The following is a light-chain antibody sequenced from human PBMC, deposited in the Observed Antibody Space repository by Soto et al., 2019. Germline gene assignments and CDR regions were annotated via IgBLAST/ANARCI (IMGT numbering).Light chain of an antibody. V-gene: IGKV3-15*01. CDR1: QSGSSN. Sequence: EIVMTQSPATLSVSPGERATLSCRASQSGSSNLAWYQHKPCQAPRLLIYGASTRATGIPARFSGSGSGTDFTLTISSLQAEDFAVHYCQQYNNWPPYTFGQGKKLEIK. CDR3: QQYNNWPPYT. CDR2: GAS. J-gene: IGKJ2*01.